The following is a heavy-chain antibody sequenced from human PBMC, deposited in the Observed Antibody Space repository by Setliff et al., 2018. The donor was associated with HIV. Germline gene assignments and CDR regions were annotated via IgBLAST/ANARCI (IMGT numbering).Heavy chain of an antibody. J-gene: IGHJ4*02. CDR2: IYTNGGA. V-gene: IGHV4-4*09. Sequence: SETLSLTCSVSGGPISSYYWSWIRQPPGKGLEWIGHIYTNGGADYNSSLKSRVTISMDAPKNRFSLRLTSVTAADTAVYYCARDRAMRFSNSPSFNYFDVWGQGALVTVS. D-gene: IGHD2-2*01. CDR1: GGPISSYY. CDR3: ARDRAMRFSNSPSFNYFDV.